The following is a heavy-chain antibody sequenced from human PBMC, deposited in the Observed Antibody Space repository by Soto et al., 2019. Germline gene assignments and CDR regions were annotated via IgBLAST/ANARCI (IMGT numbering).Heavy chain of an antibody. J-gene: IGHJ5*02. D-gene: IGHD1-26*01. Sequence: PGESLKISCKGSGYSFTSYWIGWVRQMPGKGLEWMGIIYPGDSDTRYSPSFQGQVTISADKSISTAYLQWSSLKASDTAMYYCARGSLVGATLVNWFNPWGQGTLVTVSS. CDR3: ARGSLVGATLVNWFNP. CDR1: GYSFTSYW. CDR2: IYPGDSDT. V-gene: IGHV5-51*03.